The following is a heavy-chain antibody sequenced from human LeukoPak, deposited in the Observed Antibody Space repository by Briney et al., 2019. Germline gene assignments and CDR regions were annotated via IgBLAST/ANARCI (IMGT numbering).Heavy chain of an antibody. CDR2: INASGST. D-gene: IGHD6-25*01. CDR3: ARSRGRGYSDN. Sequence: SETLSLTCSVSGASISNYYWSWIRQPAGKGLQWIGRINASGSTNYDPSLQSRVTMSLDTSKNQFSLKLSSVTAADTAVYYCARSRGRGYSDNWGQGTRVTVSS. J-gene: IGHJ1*01. V-gene: IGHV4-4*07. CDR1: GASISNYY.